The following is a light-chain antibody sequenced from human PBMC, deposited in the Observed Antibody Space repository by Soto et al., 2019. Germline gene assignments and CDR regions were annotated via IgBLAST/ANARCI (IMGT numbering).Light chain of an antibody. V-gene: IGLV1-40*01. CDR3: QSYDSSLRSYV. CDR1: SSNIGAAYD. Sequence: QSVLTQPPSMSGAPGQRVTISCTGSSSNIGAAYDVHWYKHLPGTAPKLLIYGNNNRPSGVPDRFSGSKCGTSASLAITGLQAGDEADYYCQSYDSSLRSYVFGTGTKVTVL. J-gene: IGLJ1*01. CDR2: GNN.